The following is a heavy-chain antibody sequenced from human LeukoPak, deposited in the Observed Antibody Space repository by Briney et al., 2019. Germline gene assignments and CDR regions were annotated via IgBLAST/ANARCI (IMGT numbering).Heavy chain of an antibody. CDR3: ARYSGSYYYPPAWDL. D-gene: IGHD1-26*01. CDR2: TSTSGGSA. Sequence: GGSLRLSCAASGFTFSSYAMNWVRQAPGKGLEWVSATSTSGGSAYYADSVKGRFTISRDNSKNTLYLQMDSLRADDTAVYYCARYSGSYYYPPAWDLWGQGTLVTVSS. CDR1: GFTFSSYA. V-gene: IGHV3-23*01. J-gene: IGHJ4*02.